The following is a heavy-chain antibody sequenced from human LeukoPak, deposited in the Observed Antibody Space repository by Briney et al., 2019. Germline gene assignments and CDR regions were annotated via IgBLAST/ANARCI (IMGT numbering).Heavy chain of an antibody. J-gene: IGHJ4*02. CDR3: ARDYKYAFDN. Sequence: GGSLRLSCAASGFMFSDYSMNWVRQAPGKGLEWISYIGIDSGNTNYADSVKGRFTISGDKAKNSLYLQMNSLRVEDTAVYYCARDYKYAFDNWGQGTLVTVSS. CDR2: IGIDSGNT. V-gene: IGHV3-48*01. D-gene: IGHD5-24*01. CDR1: GFMFSDYS.